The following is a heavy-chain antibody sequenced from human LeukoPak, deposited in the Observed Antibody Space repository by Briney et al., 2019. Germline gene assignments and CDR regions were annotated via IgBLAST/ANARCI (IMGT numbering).Heavy chain of an antibody. D-gene: IGHD2-15*01. CDR3: VRHRQHCDGGSCFPPDS. CDR1: GASIRSPSDY. J-gene: IGHJ4*02. V-gene: IGHV4-39*01. Sequence: SGTLSLTCTVSGASIRSPSDYWGWIRQPPGKRLEWIGATDYSGRAYYNPSLVSRFTISVDTSKHQFSLKLNSVTATDTAIYYCVRHRQHCDGGSCFPPDSWGQGTLVTVSS. CDR2: TDYSGRA.